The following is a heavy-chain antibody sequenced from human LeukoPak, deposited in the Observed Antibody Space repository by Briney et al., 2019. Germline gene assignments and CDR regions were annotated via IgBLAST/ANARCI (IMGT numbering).Heavy chain of an antibody. CDR1: GFTFDDYG. J-gene: IGHJ4*02. V-gene: IGHV3-66*01. Sequence: GGSLRLSCAASGFTFDDYGMSWVRQAPGRGLEWVSVIYSGGSTYYADSVKGRFTISRDNSKNTLFLQMNSLRAGDTAVYYCARGTVTMVDYWGQGTLVTVSS. CDR3: ARGTVTMVDY. D-gene: IGHD3-10*01. CDR2: IYSGGST.